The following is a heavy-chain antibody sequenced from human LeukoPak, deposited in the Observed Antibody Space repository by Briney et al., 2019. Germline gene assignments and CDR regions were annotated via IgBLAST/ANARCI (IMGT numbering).Heavy chain of an antibody. CDR3: AREGVTDAFDI. Sequence: GGSLRLSCAASGFTFSSYWMSWVRQAPGKGLEWVANIKQDGSEKYYVDSVKGRFTISRDNAKNSLYPQMNSLRAEDTAVYYCAREGVTDAFDIWGQGTMVTVSS. D-gene: IGHD5-18*01. CDR2: IKQDGSEK. J-gene: IGHJ3*02. V-gene: IGHV3-7*05. CDR1: GFTFSSYW.